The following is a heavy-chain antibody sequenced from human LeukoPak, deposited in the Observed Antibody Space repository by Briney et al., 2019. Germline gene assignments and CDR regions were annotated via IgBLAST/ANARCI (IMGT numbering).Heavy chain of an antibody. CDR2: IHYSGYT. J-gene: IGHJ6*02. D-gene: IGHD2-2*01. Sequence: PSETLSLTCTVSGGSITSYYWSWIRQPPGKGLEWIGYIHYSGYTNYNPSLKSRVTISLDTSKNQFSLKLTSVTAADTAVYYCARGTCISSSCYAGDYGMDVWGQGTMVTVSS. V-gene: IGHV4-59*08. CDR1: GGSITSYY. CDR3: ARGTCISSSCYAGDYGMDV.